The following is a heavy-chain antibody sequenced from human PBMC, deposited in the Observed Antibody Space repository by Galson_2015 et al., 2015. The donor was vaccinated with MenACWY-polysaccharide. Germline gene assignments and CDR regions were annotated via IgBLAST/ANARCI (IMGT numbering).Heavy chain of an antibody. J-gene: IGHJ4*02. V-gene: IGHV3-23*01. CDR3: ATHPKGTDSRGYDY. D-gene: IGHD3-22*01. CDR2: MSGRRGYT. CDR1: GFDFSSYA. Sequence: SLRLSCAASGFDFSSYAMSWVRQAPGKGLEWVSTMSGRRGYTYYADSVKGRFTISRDNSKNTLYLQMNNLRADDTAIYSCATHPKGTDSRGYDYWGQGTLVTLSS.